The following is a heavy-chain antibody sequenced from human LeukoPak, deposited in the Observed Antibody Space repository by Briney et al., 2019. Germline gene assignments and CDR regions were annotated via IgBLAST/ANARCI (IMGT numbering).Heavy chain of an antibody. CDR3: ARDWNFCSGTSCYTGGGFDP. V-gene: IGHV1-46*01. CDR2: INPSGGST. J-gene: IGHJ5*02. CDR1: GYTFTSYY. Sequence: ASVKVSCKASGYTFTSYYMHWVRQAPGQGLEWMGIINPSGGSTSYAQKFQGRVTMTRDMSTSTVYMELSSLRSEDTAVYYCARDWNFCSGTSCYTGGGFDPWGQGTLVTVSS. D-gene: IGHD2-2*02.